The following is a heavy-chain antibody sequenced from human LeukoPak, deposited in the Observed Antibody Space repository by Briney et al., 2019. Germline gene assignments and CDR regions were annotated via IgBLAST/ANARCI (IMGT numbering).Heavy chain of an antibody. CDR3: ARDSVHPYYDILTAYPPYYYYYMDV. V-gene: IGHV4-61*02. J-gene: IGHJ6*03. Sequence: PSQTLSLTCTVSGGSISSGSYYWSWIRQPAGKGLEWIGRIYTSGSTNYNPSLKSRVTISVDTSKNQFSLKLSSVTAADTAVYYCARDSVHPYYDILTAYPPYYYYYMDVWGKGTTVTVSS. CDR1: GGSISSGSYY. CDR2: IYTSGST. D-gene: IGHD3-9*01.